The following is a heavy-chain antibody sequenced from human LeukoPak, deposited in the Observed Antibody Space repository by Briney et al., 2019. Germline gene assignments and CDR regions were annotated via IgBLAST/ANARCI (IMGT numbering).Heavy chain of an antibody. J-gene: IGHJ5*02. Sequence: GATQSLSRGSSGIIFSCCAMRGVRKPRRKGLELVSANSGSGGSTYSADSVKGRFTISSDNSKNTLNLQMNSLRAEDTAVYYCAKVKCQPTYNWFDAWGQGTMVTVSS. CDR3: AKVKCQPTYNWFDA. CDR1: GIIFSCCA. D-gene: IGHD2-2*01. V-gene: IGHV3-23*01. CDR2: NSGSGGST.